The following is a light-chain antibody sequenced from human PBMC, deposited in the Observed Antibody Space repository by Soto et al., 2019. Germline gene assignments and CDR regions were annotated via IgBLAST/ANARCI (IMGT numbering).Light chain of an antibody. J-gene: IGKJ4*01. CDR3: QQYESYSPLT. CDR1: QGINSY. V-gene: IGKV1-9*01. Sequence: DIQLTQSPSFLSASVGDRVTVTCRASQGINSYLAWYQQKPGKAPKLLIYDAYSLESGVPSRFSGRRSGTEFTLTIAGLQPEDFATYYCQQYESYSPLTFGGGTKVDIK. CDR2: DAY.